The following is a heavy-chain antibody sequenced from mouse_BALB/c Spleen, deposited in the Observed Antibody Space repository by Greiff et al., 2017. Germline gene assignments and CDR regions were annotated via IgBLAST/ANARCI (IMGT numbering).Heavy chain of an antibody. CDR1: GYAFSSSW. CDR2: IYPGDGDT. J-gene: IGHJ3*01. CDR3: AGDSSGSSPFAY. D-gene: IGHD1-1*01. Sequence: QVQLQQSGPELVKPGASVKISCKASGYAFSSSWMNWVKQRPGQGLEWIGRIYPGDGDTNYNGKFKGKATLTADKSSSTAYMQLSSLTSVDSAVYFCAGDSSGSSPFAYWGQGTLVTVSA. V-gene: IGHV1-82*01.